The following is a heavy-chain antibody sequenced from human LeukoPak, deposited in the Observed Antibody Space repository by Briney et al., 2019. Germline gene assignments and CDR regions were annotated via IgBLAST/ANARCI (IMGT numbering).Heavy chain of an antibody. CDR2: IYPGDSVT. CDR1: GYSFTTYW. D-gene: IGHD2-2*01. CDR3: ARGNHCGSTSCALDY. J-gene: IGHJ4*02. V-gene: IGHV5-51*01. Sequence: GESLKISCKGFGYSFTTYWIGWVLQLPGKGLEWMVIIYPGDSVTRYSPSFQGQVTISADKSIATAYLQWSSLKASDTAMYYCARGNHCGSTSCALDYWGQGTLVTVSS.